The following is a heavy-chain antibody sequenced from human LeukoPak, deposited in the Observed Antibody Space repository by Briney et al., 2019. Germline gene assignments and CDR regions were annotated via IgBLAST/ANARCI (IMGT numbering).Heavy chain of an antibody. J-gene: IGHJ4*02. CDR2: IYSGGST. D-gene: IGHD6-13*01. CDR1: GFIVSSNY. V-gene: IGHV3-66*01. CDR3: ARSLQQQPFDY. Sequence: PGGSLRLSCAASGFIVSSNYMSWVRQAPGKGLEWVSVIYSGGSTYYADSVKGRFTISRDNSKNSLYLQMNSLRAEDTAVYYCARSLQQQPFDYWGQGTLVTVSS.